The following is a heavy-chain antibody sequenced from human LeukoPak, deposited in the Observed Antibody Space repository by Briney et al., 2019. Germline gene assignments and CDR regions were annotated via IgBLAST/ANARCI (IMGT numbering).Heavy chain of an antibody. D-gene: IGHD2-21*02. CDR2: ISWNSGSI. V-gene: IGHV3-9*01. CDR3: AKDILGRGVTATSTRIDC. CDR1: GFTFDDYA. J-gene: IGHJ4*02. Sequence: SLRLSCAASGFTFDDYAMHWVRQAPGKGLEWVSGISWNSGSIGYADSVKGRFTISRDNAKNSLYLQMNSLRAEDTALYYCAKDILGRGVTATSTRIDCWGQGTLVTVSS.